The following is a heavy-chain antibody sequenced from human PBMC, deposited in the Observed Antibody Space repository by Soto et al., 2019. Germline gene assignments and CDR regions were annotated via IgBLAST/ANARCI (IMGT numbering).Heavy chain of an antibody. Sequence: EVQLVESGGGLVQPGGSLRLSCAASGSTISSHWMSWVRQAPGKGLEWVANINQDGKQKHYVDSVKGRFTISRDNTKNSLHLQMDSLRPEDSAIYFCARAPGRAGIILFDYWGQGTLVTVSS. J-gene: IGHJ4*02. D-gene: IGHD3-16*02. CDR2: INQDGKQK. CDR1: GSTISSHW. CDR3: ARAPGRAGIILFDY. V-gene: IGHV3-7*04.